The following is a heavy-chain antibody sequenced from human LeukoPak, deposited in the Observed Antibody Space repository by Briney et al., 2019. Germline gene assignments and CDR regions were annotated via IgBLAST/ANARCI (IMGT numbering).Heavy chain of an antibody. CDR1: GYTFTGYY. Sequence: ASVKVSCRASGYTFTGYYMFWLRQAPGQGLEWMGRINPNSGGTNYAKKFQGRVTMTRDTSITTAYMELSSLRSDDTAVYYCARDLPSPGISVADDHWGQGTLVTVSS. CDR2: INPNSGGT. J-gene: IGHJ4*02. D-gene: IGHD6-19*01. V-gene: IGHV1-2*06. CDR3: ARDLPSPGISVADDH.